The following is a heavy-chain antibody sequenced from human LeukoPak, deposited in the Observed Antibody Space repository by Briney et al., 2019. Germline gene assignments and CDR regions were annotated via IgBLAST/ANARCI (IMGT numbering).Heavy chain of an antibody. J-gene: IGHJ4*02. V-gene: IGHV3-74*01. Sequence: GGSLRLSCAASGFGFSSYWMHWVRQVPGKGLVWVSRIKSDDSNTDYADSVKGRFTISRDNAKNTLFLQMNSLRAEDTAVYYCSTIRPDYWGQGTLVTVSS. CDR1: GFGFSSYW. D-gene: IGHD3-3*01. CDR2: IKSDDSNT. CDR3: STIRPDY.